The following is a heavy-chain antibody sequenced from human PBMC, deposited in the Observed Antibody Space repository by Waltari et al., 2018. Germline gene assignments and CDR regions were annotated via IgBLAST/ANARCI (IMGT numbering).Heavy chain of an antibody. Sequence: EVQLVESGGGLIQPGGSLRLSCAASGFTASSNYMSWVRQAPGKGLEWVSVIYSGGSTYYADSVKGRFTISRDNSKNTLYLQMNSLRAEDTAVYYCARGGTGTTWYYYYGMDVWGQGTTVTVSS. CDR2: IYSGGST. D-gene: IGHD1-7*01. CDR3: ARGGTGTTWYYYYGMDV. CDR1: GFTASSNY. J-gene: IGHJ6*02. V-gene: IGHV3-53*01.